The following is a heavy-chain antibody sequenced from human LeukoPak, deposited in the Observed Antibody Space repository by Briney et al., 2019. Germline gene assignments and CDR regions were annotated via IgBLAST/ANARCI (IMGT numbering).Heavy chain of an antibody. CDR1: GGSLSSYY. D-gene: IGHD3-10*01. Sequence: SETLSLTCTVSGGSLSSYYWSWIRQPPGKGLEWIGYIYYSGSTKYNPSLKSRVTISVDTSKNQFSLKLSSVTAADTAVYYCVRHQEGMVRGVLYYMDVWGTGTTVTISS. CDR2: IYYSGST. J-gene: IGHJ6*03. CDR3: VRHQEGMVRGVLYYMDV. V-gene: IGHV4-59*08.